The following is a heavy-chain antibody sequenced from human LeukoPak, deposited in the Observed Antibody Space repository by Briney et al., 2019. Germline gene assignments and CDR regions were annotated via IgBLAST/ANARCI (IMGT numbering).Heavy chain of an antibody. D-gene: IGHD5-24*01. V-gene: IGHV1-46*01. CDR2: INPSGGST. CDR3: ARDRRDGLPDY. J-gene: IGHJ4*02. Sequence: ASVKVSCKASGYTFASYYMHWVRQAPGQGLEWMGIINPSGGSTSYAQKFQGRVTITRDTSASTAYMELSSLRSEDTAVYYCARDRRDGLPDYWGQGTLVTVSS. CDR1: GYTFASYY.